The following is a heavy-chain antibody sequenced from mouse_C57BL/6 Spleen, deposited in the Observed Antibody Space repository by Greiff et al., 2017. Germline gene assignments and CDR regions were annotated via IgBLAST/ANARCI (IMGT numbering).Heavy chain of an antibody. V-gene: IGHV3-6*01. J-gene: IGHJ3*01. D-gene: IGHD2-4*01. CDR2: ISYDGSN. CDR3: AREGGYDYDGRVFAY. Sequence: EVQLQESGPGLVKPSQSLSLTCSVTGYSITSGYYWNWIRQFPGNKLEWMGYISYDGSNNYNPSLKNRISITRDTSKNQFFLKLNSVTTEDTATYYCAREGGYDYDGRVFAYWGQGTLVTVSA. CDR1: GYSITSGYY.